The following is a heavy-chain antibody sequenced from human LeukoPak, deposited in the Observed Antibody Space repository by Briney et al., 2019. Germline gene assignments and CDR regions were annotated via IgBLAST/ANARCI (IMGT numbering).Heavy chain of an antibody. CDR3: ARESVAVAGL. CDR1: GYTFTDYY. Sequence: ASVKISCKVSGYTFTDYYMHWVRQAPGQGLEWMGRINPNSGGTNYAQKFQGRVTMTRDTSISTAYMELSKLGSDDTAVYYCARESVAVAGLWGQGTLVTVSS. J-gene: IGHJ4*02. V-gene: IGHV1-2*06. D-gene: IGHD6-13*01. CDR2: INPNSGGT.